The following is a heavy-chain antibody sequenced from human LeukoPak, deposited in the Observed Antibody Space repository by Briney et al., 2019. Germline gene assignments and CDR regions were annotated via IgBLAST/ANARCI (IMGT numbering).Heavy chain of an antibody. D-gene: IGHD3-16*02. CDR3: ARVLYYDYVWGSYRPSRSFDY. J-gene: IGHJ4*02. V-gene: IGHV4-34*01. CDR2: INHSGST. Sequence: TASETLSLTCAVYGGSFSGYYWSWIRQPPGKGLEWIGEINHSGSTNYNPSLKSRVTISVDTSKNQFSLKLSSVAAADTAVYYCARVLYYDYVWGSYRPSRSFDYWGQGTLVTVSS. CDR1: GGSFSGYY.